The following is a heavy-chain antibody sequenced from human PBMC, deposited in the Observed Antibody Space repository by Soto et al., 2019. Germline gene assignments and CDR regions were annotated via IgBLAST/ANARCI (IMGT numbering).Heavy chain of an antibody. CDR2: IRSKTNTYAT. J-gene: IGHJ5*02. Sequence: GSLRLSCAASVFTFSDSAIFWVRQVSGKGLEWVGRIRSKTNTYATAYAASLKGRFTVSRDDSKSTAYLQMNSLKTDDTAVYYCVRGWELLSGYFDPWGQGTLVTVSS. CDR1: VFTFSDSA. V-gene: IGHV3-73*01. D-gene: IGHD1-26*01. CDR3: VRGWELLSGYFDP.